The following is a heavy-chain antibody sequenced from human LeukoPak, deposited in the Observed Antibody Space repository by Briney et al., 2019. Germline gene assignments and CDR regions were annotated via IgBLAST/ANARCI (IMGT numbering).Heavy chain of an antibody. CDR3: AKGRTRFPAATEDAFDI. CDR2: ISWNSGSI. D-gene: IGHD6-13*01. CDR1: GFTFDDYA. J-gene: IGHJ3*02. V-gene: IGHV3-9*01. Sequence: GGSLRLSCAASGFTFDDYAMHWVRQAPGKGLEWVSGISWNSGSIGYADSVKGRFTISRDNAKNSLYLQMNSLRAEDTALYYCAKGRTRFPAATEDAFDIWGQGTMVTVSS.